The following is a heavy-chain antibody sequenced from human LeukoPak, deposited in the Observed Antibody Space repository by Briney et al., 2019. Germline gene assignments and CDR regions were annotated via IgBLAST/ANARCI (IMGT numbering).Heavy chain of an antibody. V-gene: IGHV1-18*01. Sequence: ASVKVSCKASGYTFTSYGISWVRQAPGQGLEWMGWISAYNGNTNYAQKLQGRVTMTTDTSTSTAYMELRSLRSDDTAVYYCASHAFYGGYDAGWFDPWGQGTLVTVSS. CDR2: ISAYNGNT. CDR3: ASHAFYGGYDAGWFDP. D-gene: IGHD5-12*01. CDR1: GYTFTSYG. J-gene: IGHJ5*02.